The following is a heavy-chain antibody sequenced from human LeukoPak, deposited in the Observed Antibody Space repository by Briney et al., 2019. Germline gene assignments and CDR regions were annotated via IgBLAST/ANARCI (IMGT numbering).Heavy chain of an antibody. D-gene: IGHD6-19*01. Sequence: SETLSLTCTVSGGSISSYYWSWVRQPPGKGGEWSGYIYYSGSTKYNPSLKSRGAISLEKTKNQFSLKLSSVTAADTAVYYCARRGSSGLFDYWGQGTLVTVSS. CDR2: IYYSGST. CDR1: GGSISSYY. J-gene: IGHJ4*02. CDR3: ARRGSSGLFDY. V-gene: IGHV4-59*08.